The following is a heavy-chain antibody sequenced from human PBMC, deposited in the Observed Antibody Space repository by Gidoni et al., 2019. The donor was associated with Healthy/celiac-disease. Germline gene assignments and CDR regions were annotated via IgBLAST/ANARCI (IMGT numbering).Heavy chain of an antibody. CDR1: GGSFTGSY. J-gene: IGHJ4*02. CDR3: ARGGYGSGSWRNRRNFDY. CDR2: INHSGST. V-gene: IGHV4-34*01. D-gene: IGHD3-10*01. Sequence: QVQLQQWGAGLLKPSETLSLTCAVHGGSFTGSYWSWIRQPPGKGLEWIGEINHSGSTNYNPSLKSRVTISVDTSKNQFSLKLSSVTAADTAVYYCARGGYGSGSWRNRRNFDYWGQGTLVTVSS.